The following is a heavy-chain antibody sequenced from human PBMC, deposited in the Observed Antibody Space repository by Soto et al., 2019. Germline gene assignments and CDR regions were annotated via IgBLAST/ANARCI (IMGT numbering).Heavy chain of an antibody. CDR1: GFTFSSYA. CDR2: ISSNGGST. CDR3: ARGAREWLVPPGWFDP. Sequence: EVQLVESGEGLVQPGGSLRLSCAASGFTFSSYAMHWVRQAPGKGLEYVSAISSNGGSTYYADSVKGRFTISRDNSKNTLYRQMGSLRAEDMGVYYCARGAREWLVPPGWFDPWGQGTLVTVSS. J-gene: IGHJ5*02. D-gene: IGHD6-19*01. V-gene: IGHV3-64*02.